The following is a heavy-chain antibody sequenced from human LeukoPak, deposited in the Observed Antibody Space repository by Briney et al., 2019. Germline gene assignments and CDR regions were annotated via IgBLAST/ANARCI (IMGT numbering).Heavy chain of an antibody. CDR2: ISYDGSNK. Sequence: GGSLRLSCAACGFIFSSYAMHWVRQAPGKGLEWVAVISYDGSNKYYADSVKGRFTISRDNSKNTLYLQMNSLRAEDTAVYYCARGGSSGYWGIDYWGQGTLVTVSS. J-gene: IGHJ4*02. V-gene: IGHV3-30-3*01. D-gene: IGHD6-19*01. CDR3: ARGGSSGYWGIDY. CDR1: GFIFSSYA.